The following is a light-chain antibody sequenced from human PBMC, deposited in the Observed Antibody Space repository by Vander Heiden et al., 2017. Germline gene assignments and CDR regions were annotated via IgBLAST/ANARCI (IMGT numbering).Light chain of an antibody. J-gene: IGLJ2*01. CDR2: GNN. CDR1: SSNIGAGYD. Sequence: QSVLTQPPSVSGAPGRPVPISCTGSSSNIGAGYDVHWYQRLPGTAPKLLIYGNNNRPSGVPDRFSGSRSGTSVSLAITGLQAEDEADYYCQSSDSSLGGLVFGGGTKLTVL. V-gene: IGLV1-40*01. CDR3: QSSDSSLGGLV.